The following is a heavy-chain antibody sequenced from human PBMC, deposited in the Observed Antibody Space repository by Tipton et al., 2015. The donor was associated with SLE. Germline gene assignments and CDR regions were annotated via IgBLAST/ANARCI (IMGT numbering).Heavy chain of an antibody. CDR1: GYTLTEFS. V-gene: IGHV1-24*01. CDR2: FDTEDDEA. CDR3: ARTGRVAGDVFDY. J-gene: IGHJ4*02. Sequence: QVQLVQSGPEVKKPGASVKVSCKVSGYTLTEFSMHWVRQAPGEGLEWMGTFDTEDDEAAYAQKFQGRVTMTEDTSTDTAYMELSSLRSEDTAIYYCARTGRVAGDVFDYWGQGTLVTVSS. D-gene: IGHD6-19*01.